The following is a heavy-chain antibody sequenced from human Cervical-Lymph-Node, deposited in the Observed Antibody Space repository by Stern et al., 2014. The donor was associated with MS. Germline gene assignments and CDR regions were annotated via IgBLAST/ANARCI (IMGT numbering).Heavy chain of an antibody. Sequence: QVQLVQSGAEVKKPGASVKVSCKASGYIFTDYTIHWVRQAPGQRLEWMGWIPRGTGDTKHSTTFQDRVTITRDTSADTAYMELRGLTSKDTAVYYCARGGFCTRTTCYFRGDWFDPWGQGTLVTVSS. D-gene: IGHD2-15*01. CDR1: GYIFTDYT. J-gene: IGHJ5*02. V-gene: IGHV1-3*04. CDR2: IPRGTGDT. CDR3: ARGGFCTRTTCYFRGDWFDP.